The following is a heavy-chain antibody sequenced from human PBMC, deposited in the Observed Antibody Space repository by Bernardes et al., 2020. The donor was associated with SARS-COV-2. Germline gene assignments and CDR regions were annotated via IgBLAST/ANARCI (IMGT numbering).Heavy chain of an antibody. CDR3: ARSNRGGYYYGMDV. Sequence: GGSLRLSCAASGFTFSSYAMHWVRQAPGKGLEWVAVISYDGSNKYYADSVKGRFTISRDNSKNTLYLQMNSLRAEDTAVYYCARSNRGGYYYGMDVWGQGTTVTVSS. D-gene: IGHD3-10*01. CDR2: ISYDGSNK. CDR1: GFTFSSYA. J-gene: IGHJ6*02. V-gene: IGHV3-30-3*01.